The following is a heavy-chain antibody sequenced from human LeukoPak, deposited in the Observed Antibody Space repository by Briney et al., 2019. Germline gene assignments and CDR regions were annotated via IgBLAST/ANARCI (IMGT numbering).Heavy chain of an antibody. J-gene: IGHJ4*02. Sequence: PGGSLRLSCAASGFTFSSYSMNWVRQAPGKGLEWVSSISSSSSYIYYADSVKGRFTISRDNAKNSLYLQMNSLRAEDTAVYYCARDLRFYGDYVTDAFDYWGQGTLVTVSS. CDR2: ISSSSSYI. CDR3: ARDLRFYGDYVTDAFDY. V-gene: IGHV3-21*01. CDR1: GFTFSSYS. D-gene: IGHD4-17*01.